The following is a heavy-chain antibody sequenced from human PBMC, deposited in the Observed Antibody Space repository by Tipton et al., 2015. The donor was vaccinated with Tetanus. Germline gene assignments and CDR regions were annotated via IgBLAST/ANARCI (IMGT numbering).Heavy chain of an antibody. V-gene: IGHV3-7*01. CDR2: IKEDGSEM. Sequence: SLRLSCTASGFTFSDYSMNWVRQAPGKGLEWVANIKEDGSEMYYADSVKGRFTISRDNARNSLSVHMNSLTAEDTAVYYCARLRVYCSTACYSREDYWGQGTLVTVSS. CDR3: ARLRVYCSTACYSREDY. D-gene: IGHD2/OR15-2a*01. J-gene: IGHJ4*02. CDR1: GFTFSDYS.